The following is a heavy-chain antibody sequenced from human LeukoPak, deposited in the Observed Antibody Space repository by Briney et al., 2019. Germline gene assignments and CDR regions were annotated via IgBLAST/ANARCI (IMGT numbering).Heavy chain of an antibody. CDR1: GGSFSGYY. J-gene: IGHJ4*02. D-gene: IGHD1-26*01. V-gene: IGHV4-34*01. CDR3: ARGKKSYYVDY. CDR2: INHSGST. Sequence: SETLSLSCAVYGGSFSGYYWSWIRQPPGKGLEWIGEINHSGSTNYNPSLKSRVTISVDTSKNQFSLKLSSVTAADTAVYYCARGKKSYYVDYWGQGTLVTVSS.